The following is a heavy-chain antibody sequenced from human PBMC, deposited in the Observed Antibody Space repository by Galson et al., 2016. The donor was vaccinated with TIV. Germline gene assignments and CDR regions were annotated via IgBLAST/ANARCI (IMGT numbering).Heavy chain of an antibody. Sequence: TLSLTCTVSSDSISSGNYYWTWIRQPPGKGLEWIGSIYYSEIIYYNPSLKSRVITSVDTSKNQFSLMVSSVTAADTAVYYCARGLRGSSPDANNWFDPWGQGTLVTVSS. V-gene: IGHV4-30-4*08. CDR1: SDSISSGNYY. D-gene: IGHD3-16*01. CDR3: ARGLRGSSPDANNWFDP. J-gene: IGHJ5*02. CDR2: IYYSEII.